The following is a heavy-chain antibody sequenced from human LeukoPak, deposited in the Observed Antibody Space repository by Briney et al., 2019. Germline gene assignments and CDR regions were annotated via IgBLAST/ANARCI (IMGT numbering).Heavy chain of an antibody. V-gene: IGHV4-59*01. CDR1: GASISSYY. J-gene: IGHJ3*02. Sequence: SETLSLTCTVSGASISSYYWSWIRQPPGKGLEWIGYIYYSGSTNYNPSLKSRVTISVDTSKNQFSLKLSSVTAADTAVYYCARSQKQQLVPGAFDIWGQGTMVTVSS. CDR3: ARSQKQQLVPGAFDI. CDR2: IYYSGST. D-gene: IGHD6-13*01.